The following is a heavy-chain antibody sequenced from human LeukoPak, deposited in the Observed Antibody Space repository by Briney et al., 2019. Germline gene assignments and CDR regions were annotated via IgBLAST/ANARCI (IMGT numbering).Heavy chain of an antibody. J-gene: IGHJ5*02. V-gene: IGHV4-4*07. D-gene: IGHD6-6*01. CDR2: IYTSGST. CDR3: ARVSIAARPPYGWFDP. Sequence: SETLSLTCTVSGGSISSYYWGWIRQPAGKGLEWIGRIYTSGSTNYNPSLKSRVTMSVDTSKNQFSLKLSSVTAADTAVYYCARVSIAARPPYGWFDPWGQGTLVTVSS. CDR1: GGSISSYY.